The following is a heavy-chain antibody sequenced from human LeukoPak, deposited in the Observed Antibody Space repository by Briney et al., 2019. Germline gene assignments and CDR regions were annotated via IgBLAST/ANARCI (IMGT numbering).Heavy chain of an antibody. V-gene: IGHV3-48*03. CDR1: GFSFNSYK. CDR2: ISSSGSTT. J-gene: IGHJ4*02. CDR3: ARNEWNYAVFDS. Sequence: GGSLTLSCAASGFSFNSYKMNWVRQAPGRGLEWVSYISSSGSTTYYPDFVKGRFTISRDNAKTSLYLQMNSLRAEDTAVYYCARNEWNYAVFDSWGQGTLVTVSS. D-gene: IGHD1-7*01.